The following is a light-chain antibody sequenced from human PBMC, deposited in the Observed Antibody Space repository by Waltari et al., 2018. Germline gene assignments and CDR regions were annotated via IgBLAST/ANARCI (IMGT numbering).Light chain of an antibody. CDR1: SSDVGGYNY. CDR3: SSYTSSSTLGVV. CDR2: EVS. Sequence: QSALTQPASVSGSPGQSITISCTGTSSDVGGYNYVSWYQQHPGKAPKLMIYEVSNRPSGVANRFSGSRSGNTDSLTVSGLQAEDEADDYGSSYTSSSTLGVVFGGGTKLTVL. J-gene: IGLJ2*01. V-gene: IGLV2-14*01.